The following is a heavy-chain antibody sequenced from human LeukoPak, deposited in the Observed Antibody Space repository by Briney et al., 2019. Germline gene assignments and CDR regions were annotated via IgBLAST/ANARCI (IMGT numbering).Heavy chain of an antibody. CDR1: GGSISSSSYY. Sequence: SETLSLTCTVSGGSISSSSYYWGWIRQPPGKGLEWIGSIYYSGSTYYNPSLKSRVTISVDTSKNQFSLKLSSATAADTAVYFCAMRYPFNYYGSGSYYNELYYFDYWGQGTLVTVSS. J-gene: IGHJ4*02. CDR2: IYYSGST. CDR3: AMRYPFNYYGSGSYYNELYYFDY. V-gene: IGHV4-39*01. D-gene: IGHD3-10*01.